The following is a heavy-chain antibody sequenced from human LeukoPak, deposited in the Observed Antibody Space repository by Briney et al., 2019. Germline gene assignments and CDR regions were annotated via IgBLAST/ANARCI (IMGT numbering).Heavy chain of an antibody. CDR1: GGSISSSSYY. V-gene: IGHV4-30-4*01. D-gene: IGHD3-10*01. Sequence: SETLSLTCTVSGGSISSSSYYWSWIRQPPGKGLEWIGYIYYSGSTYYNPSLKSRVTISVDTSKNQFSLKLSSVTAADTAVYYCARTPGSGHYFDYLGQGTLVTVSS. CDR3: ARTPGSGHYFDY. J-gene: IGHJ4*02. CDR2: IYYSGST.